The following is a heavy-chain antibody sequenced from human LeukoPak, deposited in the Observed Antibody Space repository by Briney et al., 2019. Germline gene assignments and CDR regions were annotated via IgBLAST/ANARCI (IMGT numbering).Heavy chain of an antibody. Sequence: SKTLSLTCAVYGGSFSGYYWTWIRQPPGKGLEWIGEINHSGSTNYNPSLKSRVTISVDTSKNQFSLKLSSVTAADTAVYYCASGGWYRGYWGQGTLVTVSS. V-gene: IGHV4-34*01. CDR1: GGSFSGYY. D-gene: IGHD6-19*01. CDR2: INHSGST. J-gene: IGHJ4*02. CDR3: ASGGWYRGY.